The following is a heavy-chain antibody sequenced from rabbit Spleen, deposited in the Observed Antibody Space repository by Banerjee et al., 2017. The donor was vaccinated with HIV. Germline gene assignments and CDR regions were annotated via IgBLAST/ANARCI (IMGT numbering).Heavy chain of an antibody. CDR3: ARDTSSSFSSYGMDL. J-gene: IGHJ6*01. CDR1: GVSFSSSSY. CDR2: IDTGSSGFT. Sequence: QSLEESGGGLVQPGASLTLTCTASGVSFSSSSYMCWVRQAPGKGLEWIACIDTGSSGFTYFATWAKGRFTISKTSSTTVTLQLTRLTAADTATYFCARDTSSSFSSYGMDLWGPGTLVTVS. D-gene: IGHD1-1*01. V-gene: IGHV1S40*01.